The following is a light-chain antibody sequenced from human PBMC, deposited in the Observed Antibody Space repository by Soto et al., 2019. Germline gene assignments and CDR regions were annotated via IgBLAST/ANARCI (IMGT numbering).Light chain of an antibody. CDR3: SSYAGSNIVV. CDR2: EVS. Sequence: QSALTQPPSASGSPGQSVTISCTGTSSDVGGYNFVSWYQQHPGKAPKLMIYEVSERPSGVPDRFSGSKSGNTASLTVSGLQAEDESDYYCSSYAGSNIVVFGGGTQLTVL. V-gene: IGLV2-8*01. CDR1: SSDVGGYNF. J-gene: IGLJ2*01.